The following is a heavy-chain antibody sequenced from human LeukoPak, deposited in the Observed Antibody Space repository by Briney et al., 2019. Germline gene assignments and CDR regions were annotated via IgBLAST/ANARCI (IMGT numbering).Heavy chain of an antibody. Sequence: SETLSLTCTVSGGSISSYYWSWIRQPPGKGLEWIGYIYYSGSTNYNPSLKSRVTISVDTSKNQFSLKLSSVTAADTAVYYCARASRFVPFDYWGQGTLVTVSS. CDR1: GGSISSYY. CDR2: IYYSGST. CDR3: ARASRFVPFDY. D-gene: IGHD3-10*01. V-gene: IGHV4-59*01. J-gene: IGHJ4*02.